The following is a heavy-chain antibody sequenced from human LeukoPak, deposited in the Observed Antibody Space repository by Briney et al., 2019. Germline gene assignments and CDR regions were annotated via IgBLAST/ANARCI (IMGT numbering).Heavy chain of an antibody. CDR1: GGSISSGGYS. V-gene: IGHV4-30-2*01. Sequence: SETLSLTCAVSGGSISSGGYSWSWLRQPPGKGLEWIGYIYHSGSTYYNPSLESRVTISVDRSKNQFSLKLSSVTAADTAVYYCARGGYDYGDYGLDYWGQGTLVTVSS. J-gene: IGHJ4*02. D-gene: IGHD4-17*01. CDR2: IYHSGST. CDR3: ARGGYDYGDYGLDY.